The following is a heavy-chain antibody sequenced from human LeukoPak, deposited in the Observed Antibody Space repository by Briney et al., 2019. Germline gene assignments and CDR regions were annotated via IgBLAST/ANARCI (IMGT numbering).Heavy chain of an antibody. Sequence: KTSETLSLTCTVSGGSISSYYWSWIRQPPGKGLEWIGYIYYSGSTNYNPSLKSRVTISVDTSKNQFSLKLSSVTAADTAVYYCARFRGIRYTGYYYYMDVWGKGTTVTVSS. CDR2: IYYSGST. J-gene: IGHJ6*03. CDR1: GGSISSYY. CDR3: ARFRGIRYTGYYYYMDV. D-gene: IGHD1-14*01. V-gene: IGHV4-59*12.